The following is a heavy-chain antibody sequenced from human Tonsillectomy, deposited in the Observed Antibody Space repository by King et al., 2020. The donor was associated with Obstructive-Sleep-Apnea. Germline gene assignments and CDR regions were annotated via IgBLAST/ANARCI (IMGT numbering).Heavy chain of an antibody. J-gene: IGHJ4*02. CDR2: ISYDGSNK. CDR3: ARDSGSRWYGWGFDY. D-gene: IGHD6-19*01. V-gene: IGHV3-30*04. CDR1: GCIFNQYA. Sequence: QVQLVQSGGGVVQPEKSLRLSCAASGCIFNQYAIHWVRQAPGKGLWLVAIISYDGSNKYYADSVQGRFTISRDNSRNTLYLQMNSLRTEDTAVYYCARDSGSRWYGWGFDYWGQGTLVTVSS.